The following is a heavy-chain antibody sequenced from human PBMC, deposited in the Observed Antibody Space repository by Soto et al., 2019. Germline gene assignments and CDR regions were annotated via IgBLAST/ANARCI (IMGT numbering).Heavy chain of an antibody. V-gene: IGHV4-31*11. CDR2: IYYSGST. CDR3: ARGPPYYDILTGYEFDY. D-gene: IGHD3-9*01. Sequence: SEPLSLTCAVYGGSFSVYYWSWIRHHPGKGLEWIGYIYYSGSTYYNPSLKSRVTISVDTSKNQFSLKLSSVTAADTAVYYCARGPPYYDILTGYEFDYWGQGTLVTVSS. J-gene: IGHJ4*02. CDR1: GGSFSVYY.